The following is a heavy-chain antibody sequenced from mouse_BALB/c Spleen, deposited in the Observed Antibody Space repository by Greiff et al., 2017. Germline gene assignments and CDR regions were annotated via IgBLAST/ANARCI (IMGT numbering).Heavy chain of an antibody. V-gene: IGHV7-3*02. J-gene: IGHJ3*01. D-gene: IGHD2-1*01. CDR1: GFTFTDYY. CDR2: IRNKANGYTT. CDR3: ARDDPVYGNYGFAY. Sequence: EVKLVESGGGLVQPGGSLRLSCATSGFTFTDYYMSWVRQPPGKALEWLGFIRNKANGYTTEYSASVKGRFTISRDNSQSILYLQMNTLRAEDSATYYCARDDPVYGNYGFAYWGQGTLVTVSA.